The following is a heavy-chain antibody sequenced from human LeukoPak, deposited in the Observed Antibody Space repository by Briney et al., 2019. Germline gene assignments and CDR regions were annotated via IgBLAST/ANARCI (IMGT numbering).Heavy chain of an antibody. CDR2: IYYSGST. V-gene: IGHV4-59*08. J-gene: IGHJ2*01. CDR1: GGSISSYY. CDR3: ASHGDNDYGDYWYFDL. D-gene: IGHD4-17*01. Sequence: SETLSLTCTVSGGSISSYYWSWIRQPPGKGLEWIGYIYYSGSTNYNPSLKSRVTISVDTSKNQFSLKLSSVTAADTAVYYCASHGDNDYGDYWYFDLWGRGTLVTVSS.